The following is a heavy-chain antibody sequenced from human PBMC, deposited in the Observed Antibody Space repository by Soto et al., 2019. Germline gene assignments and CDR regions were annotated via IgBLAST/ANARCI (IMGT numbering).Heavy chain of an antibody. CDR3: ARDPVDSSSSVHNWFGS. V-gene: IGHV1-69*01. J-gene: IGHJ5*01. CDR2: IIPIFGTA. Sequence: QVQLVQSGAEVKKPGSSVKVSCKASGGTFSSYAISWVRQAPGQGLEWMGGIIPIFGTANYAQKFQGRVTIIADESTRTAYMALSSLRSEDTAVYYCARDPVDSSSSVHNWFGSWGQGTLVTVSS. D-gene: IGHD6-6*01. CDR1: GGTFSSYA.